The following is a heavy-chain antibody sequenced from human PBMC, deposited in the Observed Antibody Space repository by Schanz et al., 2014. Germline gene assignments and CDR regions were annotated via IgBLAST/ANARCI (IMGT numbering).Heavy chain of an antibody. J-gene: IGHJ4*02. CDR2: ISVYTGNT. CDR1: GYTFTTYA. CDR3: ARDRRFFDRDDLYCFDS. D-gene: IGHD3-3*01. Sequence: QVQLVQSGAEVKKPGASVRVSCKASGYTFTTYAMSWVRQAPGQGLEWVGWISVYTGNTKYGQKVQGRVTMTADTSTNTAYMALTDLRSDDTAVYYCARDRRFFDRDDLYCFDSWGQGTLVTVSS. V-gene: IGHV1-18*01.